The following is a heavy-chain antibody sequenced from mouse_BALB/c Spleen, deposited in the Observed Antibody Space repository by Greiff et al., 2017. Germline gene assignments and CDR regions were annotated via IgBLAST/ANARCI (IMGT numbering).Heavy chain of an antibody. CDR1: GYAFSSYW. CDR2: IYPGDGDT. CDR3: ARGDYYGSSYGFAY. J-gene: IGHJ3*01. V-gene: IGHV1-80*01. Sequence: QVQLQQSGAELVRPGSSVKISCKASGYAFSSYWMNWVKQRPGQGLEWIGQIYPGDGDTNYNGKFKGKATLTADKSSSTAYMQLSSLTSEDSAVYFCARGDYYGSSYGFAYWGQGTLVTVSA. D-gene: IGHD1-1*01.